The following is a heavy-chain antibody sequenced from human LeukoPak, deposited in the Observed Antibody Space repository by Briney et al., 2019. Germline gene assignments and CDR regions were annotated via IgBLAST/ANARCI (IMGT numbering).Heavy chain of an antibody. CDR1: GYTFTSYD. CDR2: MSPNSGNT. V-gene: IGHV1-8*01. CDR3: AIRYGSGEKYYYYYYMDV. D-gene: IGHD3-10*01. J-gene: IGHJ6*03. Sequence: ASVKVSCKAPGYTFTSYDINWVRQATGQGLEWMGWMSPNSGNTGYAQKFQGRVTMTRNTSISTAYMELSSLRSEDTAVYYCAIRYGSGEKYYYYYYMDVWGKGTTVTVSS.